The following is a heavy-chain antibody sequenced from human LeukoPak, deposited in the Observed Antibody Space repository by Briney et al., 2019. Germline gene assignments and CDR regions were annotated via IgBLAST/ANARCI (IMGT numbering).Heavy chain of an antibody. CDR1: GFTFSTYW. V-gene: IGHV3-7*04. J-gene: IGHJ5*02. D-gene: IGHD3-16*02. Sequence: GGALRLSCAASGFTFSTYWMTWVRPAPGKGRAWVASINQDGGEMYYMDSVKGRFTISRDNAMNSLYLQTNSLRAEDTALYYCARNRVSLNPWGQGTLVTVSS. CDR2: INQDGGEM. CDR3: ARNRVSLNP.